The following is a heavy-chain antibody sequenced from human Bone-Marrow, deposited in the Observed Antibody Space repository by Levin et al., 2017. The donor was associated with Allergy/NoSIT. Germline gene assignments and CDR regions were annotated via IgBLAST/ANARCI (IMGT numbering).Heavy chain of an antibody. D-gene: IGHD2-15*01. CDR1: GFTFSSHA. Sequence: GGSLRLSCAASGFTFSSHAMSWVRQAPGKGLEWVSGISGSGSSTYYADSSVKGRFTISRDNTKNTLYLQMNSLRVGDTAVYYCAKAGHCSGDICDDDYYGMDVWGQGTTVTVSS. V-gene: IGHV3-23*01. CDR2: ISGSGSST. J-gene: IGHJ6*02. CDR3: AKAGHCSGDICDDDYYGMDV.